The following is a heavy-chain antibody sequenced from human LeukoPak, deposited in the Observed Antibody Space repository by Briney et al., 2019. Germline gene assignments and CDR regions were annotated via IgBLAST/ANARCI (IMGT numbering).Heavy chain of an antibody. CDR2: INQDGSEK. Sequence: GGSLRLSCAASGFTFSSYWMTWVRQAPGKGLERVASINQDGSEKYYVDSVKGRFTISRDNTKNLVYLQINSLGAEDTAVHYCAREGGSSGWYDAFHIWGQGTMVTVSS. CDR1: GFTFSSYW. V-gene: IGHV3-7*01. CDR3: AREGGSSGWYDAFHI. D-gene: IGHD6-19*01. J-gene: IGHJ3*02.